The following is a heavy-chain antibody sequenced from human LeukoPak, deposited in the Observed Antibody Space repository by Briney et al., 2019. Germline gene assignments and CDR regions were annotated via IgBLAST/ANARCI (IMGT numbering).Heavy chain of an antibody. CDR1: GGTFNSDA. V-gene: IGHV1-69*01. D-gene: IGHD3-10*02. J-gene: IGHJ5*02. Sequence: SVKVSCKASGGTFNSDALSWVRQAPGQGLEWMGGITPRLGPGNYAQKFQDRLTITADEITSTTYMELRSLRSDDTAVYYCTRELSGCSETVCSGAWGQGTLVIVSS. CDR3: TRELSGCSETVCSGA. CDR2: ITPRLGPG.